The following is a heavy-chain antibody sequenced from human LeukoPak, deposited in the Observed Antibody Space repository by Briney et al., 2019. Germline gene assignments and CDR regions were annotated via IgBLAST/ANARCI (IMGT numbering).Heavy chain of an antibody. CDR2: ISSSGSTI. CDR3: ARDHQYYDILTGYPSGY. V-gene: IGHV3-11*01. J-gene: IGHJ4*02. Sequence: GGSLRLSCAASGFTFSDYYMSWIRQAPGKGLEWVSYISSSGSTIYYADSVEGRFTISRDNAKNSLYLQMNSLRAEDTAVYYCARDHQYYDILTGYPSGYWGQGTLVTVSS. D-gene: IGHD3-9*01. CDR1: GFTFSDYY.